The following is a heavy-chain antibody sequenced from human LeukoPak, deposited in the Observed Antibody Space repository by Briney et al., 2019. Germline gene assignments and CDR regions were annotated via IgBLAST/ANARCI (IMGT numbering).Heavy chain of an antibody. Sequence: GGSLRLSCAASGFTFSSYGMHWVRQAPGKGLEWVAVIWYDGSNKYYADSVKGRFTISRDNSKNTLYLQMNSLRAEDTAVYYCARDERIFGSYGVDVWGQGTTVTVSS. J-gene: IGHJ6*02. V-gene: IGHV3-33*01. D-gene: IGHD3-3*01. CDR1: GFTFSSYG. CDR2: IWYDGSNK. CDR3: ARDERIFGSYGVDV.